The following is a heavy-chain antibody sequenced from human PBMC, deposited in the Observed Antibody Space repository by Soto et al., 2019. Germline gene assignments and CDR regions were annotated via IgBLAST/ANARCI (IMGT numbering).Heavy chain of an antibody. V-gene: IGHV1-69*06. D-gene: IGHD2-8*01. CDR2: IIPIFGPA. J-gene: IGHJ3*02. Sequence: QVQLVQSGAEVKKPGSSVKVSCKASGGTFSSYAISWVRQAPGQGLEWMGGIIPIFGPANYAQKFQGRGKITADKSTRTDYMELSSLRSAATAVYYCARDYVSYCDAFDIGGRGTMVTVSS. CDR1: GGTFSSYA. CDR3: ARDYVSYCDAFDI.